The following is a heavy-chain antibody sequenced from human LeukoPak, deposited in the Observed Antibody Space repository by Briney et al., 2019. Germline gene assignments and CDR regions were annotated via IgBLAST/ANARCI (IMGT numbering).Heavy chain of an antibody. CDR1: GGSFSFYY. CDR2: ISQSGST. J-gene: IGHJ3*02. V-gene: IGHV4-34*01. Sequence: PSETLSLTCGVSGGSFSFYYWSWIRQPPGKGLEWIGEISQSGSTNYNPSLKSRVNISLDTSENQFSLKLSSVTAADTAVYYCARALGAFDIWGQGSMVTVSS. CDR3: ARALGAFDI.